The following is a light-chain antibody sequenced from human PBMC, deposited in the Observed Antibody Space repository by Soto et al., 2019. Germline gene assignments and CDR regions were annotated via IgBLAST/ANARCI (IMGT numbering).Light chain of an antibody. CDR2: DVS. Sequence: EIVLTQSPGTLSLSPGERATLSFSASQSVSSAYLAWYQQKPGQAPRLLIYDVSSRATGIPDRFSGSGSGTDFTLTVSRLEPEDFAVYYCQQYGSSPETFGQGTKVDIK. CDR1: QSVSSAY. J-gene: IGKJ1*01. V-gene: IGKV3-20*01. CDR3: QQYGSSPET.